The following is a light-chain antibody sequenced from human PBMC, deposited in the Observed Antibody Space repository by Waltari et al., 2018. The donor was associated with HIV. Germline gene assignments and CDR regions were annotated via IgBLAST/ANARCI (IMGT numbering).Light chain of an antibody. CDR2: YDN. Sequence: SYVLTQPPSVSVAPGKTARITCGGNNIATKSVHWYQQKPGQAPVLVIYYDNDRPSGIPERLSGSNVGNTATLTISRVEAGDEADYYCQVWDSSSDHWVFGGGTQLTVL. J-gene: IGLJ3*02. CDR1: NIATKS. V-gene: IGLV3-21*04. CDR3: QVWDSSSDHWV.